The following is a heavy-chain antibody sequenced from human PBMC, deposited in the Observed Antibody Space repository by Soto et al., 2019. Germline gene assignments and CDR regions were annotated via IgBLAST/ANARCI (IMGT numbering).Heavy chain of an antibody. CDR1: GGSISSYY. D-gene: IGHD5-18*01. V-gene: IGHV4-59*01. Sequence: SETLSLTCTVSGGSISSYYWSWIRQPPGKGLEWIGYIYNSGSTNYNPSLKSRVTISVDTSKNQFSLKLSSVTAADTAVYYCASLVDTAIPYYFDYWGQGTLVTVSS. CDR3: ASLVDTAIPYYFDY. CDR2: IYNSGST. J-gene: IGHJ4*02.